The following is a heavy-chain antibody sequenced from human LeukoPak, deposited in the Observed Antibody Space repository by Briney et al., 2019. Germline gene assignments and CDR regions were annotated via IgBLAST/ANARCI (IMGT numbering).Heavy chain of an antibody. Sequence: GASVKVSCKASGGTFSSYAISWVRQAPGQGLEWTGGITPIFGTANYAQKFQGRVTITADESTSTAYMELSSLRSEDTAVYYCARDRGSSWPLSWFDPWGQGTLVTVSS. J-gene: IGHJ5*02. CDR2: ITPIFGTA. D-gene: IGHD6-13*01. V-gene: IGHV1-69*13. CDR1: GGTFSSYA. CDR3: ARDRGSSWPLSWFDP.